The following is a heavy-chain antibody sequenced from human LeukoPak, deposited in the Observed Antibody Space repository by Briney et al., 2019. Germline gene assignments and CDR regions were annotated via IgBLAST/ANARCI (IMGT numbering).Heavy chain of an antibody. J-gene: IGHJ5*02. D-gene: IGHD3-3*01. CDR3: ARGFLEWLLQPYNWFDP. V-gene: IGHV4-59*12. Sequence: PSETLSLTCTVSGGSISSYYWSWIRQPPGKGLEWIGYIYYSGRTNYNPSLKSQVTISVDTSKNQFSLKLSSVTAADTAVYYCARGFLEWLLQPYNWFDPWGQGTLVTVSS. CDR1: GGSISSYY. CDR2: IYYSGRT.